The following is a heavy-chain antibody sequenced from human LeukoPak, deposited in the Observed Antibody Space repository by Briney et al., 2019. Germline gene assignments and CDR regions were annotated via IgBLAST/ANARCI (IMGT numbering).Heavy chain of an antibody. V-gene: IGHV4-34*01. CDR3: ARQASGYSMYYFDY. J-gene: IGHJ4*02. CDR1: GGSFSGYY. D-gene: IGHD3-3*01. CDR2: INHSGST. Sequence: PSETLSLTCAVYGGSFSGYYWSWIRQPPGKGLEWIGEINHSGSTNYNPSLKSRVTISVDTSKNQFSLKLSSVTAADTAVYYCARQASGYSMYYFDYWGQGTLVTVSS.